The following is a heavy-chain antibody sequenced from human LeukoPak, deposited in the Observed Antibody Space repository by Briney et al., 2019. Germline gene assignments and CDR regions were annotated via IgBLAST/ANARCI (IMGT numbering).Heavy chain of an antibody. CDR1: GGTFSSYA. Sequence: SVKVSCKASGGTFSSYAISWVRQAPGQGLEWMGGIIPIFGAPQYAQNFQGRVTITADESTSTAYMELSSLRSEDTAIYYCAREGIAAYVRGQGTLVTVSS. J-gene: IGHJ4*02. CDR2: IIPIFGAP. V-gene: IGHV1-69*01. CDR3: AREGIAAYV. D-gene: IGHD6-6*01.